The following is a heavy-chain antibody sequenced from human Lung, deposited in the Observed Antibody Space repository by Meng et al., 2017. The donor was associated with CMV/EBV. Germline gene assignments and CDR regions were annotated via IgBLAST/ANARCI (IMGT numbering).Heavy chain of an antibody. V-gene: IGHV3-23*01. D-gene: IGHD6-13*01. Sequence: GGSXRLSCAASGFTFSSFAMSWVRQAPGKGLEWVSAITGSGGSTYYADSVRGRFTISRDNSKNTLYLQLNSLRAEDTAVYYCAKAFSSSWYREYYDYWGQGTXVTVSS. J-gene: IGHJ4*02. CDR3: AKAFSSSWYREYYDY. CDR2: ITGSGGST. CDR1: GFTFSSFA.